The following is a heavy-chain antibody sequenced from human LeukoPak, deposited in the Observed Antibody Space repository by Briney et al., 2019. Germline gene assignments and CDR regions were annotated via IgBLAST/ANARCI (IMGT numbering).Heavy chain of an antibody. CDR2: IYYSGST. Sequence: SGTLSLTCTVSGGSISSYYWSWIRQPPGKGLEWIGYIYYSGSTNYNPSLKSRVTISVDTSKNQFSLKLSSVTAADTAVYYCARRYCSGGSCYWFDPWGQGTLVTVSS. J-gene: IGHJ5*02. CDR3: ARRYCSGGSCYWFDP. D-gene: IGHD2-15*01. V-gene: IGHV4-59*08. CDR1: GGSISSYY.